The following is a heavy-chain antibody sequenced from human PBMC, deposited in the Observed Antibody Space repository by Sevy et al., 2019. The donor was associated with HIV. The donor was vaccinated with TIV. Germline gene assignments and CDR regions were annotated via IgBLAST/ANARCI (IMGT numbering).Heavy chain of an antibody. D-gene: IGHD6-19*01. V-gene: IGHV3-30*18. CDR3: AKELARYSSGWSFDY. CDR2: ISYDGSNK. CDR1: GLTFSTYG. Sequence: GGSLRLSCAASGLTFSTYGMHWVRQAPGKGLEWVAVISYDGSNKYYADSVKGRFTISRDNSKNTLYLQMNSLRAEDTAVYYCAKELARYSSGWSFDYWGQGTLVTVSS. J-gene: IGHJ4*02.